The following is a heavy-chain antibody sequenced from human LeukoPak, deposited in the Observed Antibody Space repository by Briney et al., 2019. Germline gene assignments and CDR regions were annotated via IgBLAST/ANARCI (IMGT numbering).Heavy chain of an antibody. CDR2: ITGSSRAI. J-gene: IGHJ4*02. Sequence: GGSLRLSCEASGFTFNTYSMNWVRQAPGKGLEWVSFITGSSRAIYYADSVKGRFIISRDNAKNSVYMQLNSLRAEDTAIYYCARHLVWGGSSSSLGYWGQGTLVTVSS. CDR1: GFTFNTYS. CDR3: ARHLVWGGSSSSLGY. V-gene: IGHV3-48*01. D-gene: IGHD6-6*01.